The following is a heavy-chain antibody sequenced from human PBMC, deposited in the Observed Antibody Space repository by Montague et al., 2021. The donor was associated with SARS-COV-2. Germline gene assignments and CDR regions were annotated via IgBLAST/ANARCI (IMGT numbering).Heavy chain of an antibody. CDR1: GGSITGFS. V-gene: IGHV4-4*07. CDR2: VTTSGTT. CDR3: ARGPRITMIVVVITDIWFGP. Sequence: SETLSLTCAVSGGSITGFSWSWVRQPAGKGLEWIGRVTTSGTTNYSPSLRSRVTMSVDTSKNQFSLKLTSVTAADTAVYYCARGPRITMIVVVITDIWFGPWGQGTLVTVSS. J-gene: IGHJ5*02. D-gene: IGHD3-22*01.